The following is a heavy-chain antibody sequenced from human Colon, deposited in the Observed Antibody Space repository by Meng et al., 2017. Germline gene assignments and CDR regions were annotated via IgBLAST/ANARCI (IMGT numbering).Heavy chain of an antibody. CDR3: ARDNPGDYVWDY. J-gene: IGHJ4*02. CDR1: GYTFTTYG. D-gene: IGHD4-17*01. V-gene: IGHV1-18*01. CDR2: ISNYDDNT. Sequence: QVQLVQSGAEVKKPGAPVKVSCKASGYTFTTYGISWMRQAPGQGLEWMGWISNYDDNTNYVEKFRGRVTMTTDTSTNTAYMELRSLRSDDTAVYYCARDNPGDYVWDYWGQGTLVTVSS.